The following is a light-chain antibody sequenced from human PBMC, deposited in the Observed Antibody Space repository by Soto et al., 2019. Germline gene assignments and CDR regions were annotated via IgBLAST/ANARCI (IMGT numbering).Light chain of an antibody. CDR1: ENIKFN. Sequence: EIVMTQSPATLSVSPGERATLSCRASENIKFNLAWYQQRPGQAPRLLFYNASTRATAFPARFSGSGSGTDYIVTISSLQSEDFAVYYCQQYYNWPLTFGQGTRRRL. CDR2: NAS. V-gene: IGKV3-15*01. J-gene: IGKJ5*01. CDR3: QQYYNWPLT.